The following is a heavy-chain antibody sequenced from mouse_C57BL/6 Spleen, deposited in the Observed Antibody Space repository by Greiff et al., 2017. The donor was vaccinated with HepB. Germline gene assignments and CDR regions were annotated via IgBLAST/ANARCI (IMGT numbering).Heavy chain of an antibody. Sequence: QVQLQQPGAELVKPGASVKLSCKASGYTFTSYWMQWVKQRPGQGLEWIGEIDPSDSYTNYNQKFKGKATLTVDPSSSTAYMQLSSLTSDDSAVYYCARRVITTVVATGAMDYWGQGTSVTVSS. CDR1: GYTFTSYW. V-gene: IGHV1-50*01. CDR3: ARRVITTVVATGAMDY. CDR2: IDPSDSYT. D-gene: IGHD1-1*01. J-gene: IGHJ4*01.